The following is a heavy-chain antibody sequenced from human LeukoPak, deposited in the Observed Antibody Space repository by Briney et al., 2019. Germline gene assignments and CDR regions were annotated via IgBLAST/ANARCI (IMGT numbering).Heavy chain of an antibody. D-gene: IGHD2-2*01. CDR2: IRSDGGIK. CDR1: GFTFDNYG. Sequence: GGSLRLSCAASGFTFDNYGMHWVRQAPGKGLEWVAFIRSDGGIKYYTDSVKGRFTISRDNSKNTLYLQVNSLRAEDTAVYFCAKDVPAAYFDYWGQGTLVTVSS. J-gene: IGHJ4*02. V-gene: IGHV3-30*02. CDR3: AKDVPAAYFDY.